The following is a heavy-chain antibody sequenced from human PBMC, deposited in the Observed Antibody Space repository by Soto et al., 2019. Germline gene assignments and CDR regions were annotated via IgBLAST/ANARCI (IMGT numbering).Heavy chain of an antibody. J-gene: IGHJ5*02. V-gene: IGHV1-18*01. D-gene: IGHD2-2*01. Sequence: ASVKVSCKASGYTFTSYGISWVRQAPGQGLEWMGWISAYNGNTNYAQKLQGRGTMTTDTSPSTAYMELRSLRSDDTAVYYCARDTRDIVVVPAAMNWFDPWGQGTLVTVSS. CDR3: ARDTRDIVVVPAAMNWFDP. CDR2: ISAYNGNT. CDR1: GYTFTSYG.